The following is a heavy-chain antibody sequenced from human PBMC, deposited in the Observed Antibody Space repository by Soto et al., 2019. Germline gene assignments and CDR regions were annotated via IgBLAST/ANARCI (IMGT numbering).Heavy chain of an antibody. Sequence: PGGSLRLSCAASGFTFSSYAMSWVRQAPGKGLEWVSAISGSGGSTYYADSVKGRFTISRDNSKNTLYLQMNSLRAEDTAVYYCAKDHDGYYNVISWFDPWGQGTLVTVSS. CDR1: GFTFSSYA. CDR3: AKDHDGYYNVISWFDP. V-gene: IGHV3-23*01. J-gene: IGHJ5*02. D-gene: IGHD3-9*01. CDR2: ISGSGGST.